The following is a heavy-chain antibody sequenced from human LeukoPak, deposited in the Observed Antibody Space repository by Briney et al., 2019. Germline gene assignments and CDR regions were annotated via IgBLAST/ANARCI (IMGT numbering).Heavy chain of an antibody. CDR1: GYTFTSYG. CDR2: ISAYNGNT. V-gene: IGHV1-18*01. Sequence: ASVKVSCKASGYTFTSYGISWVRQAPGQGLEWMGWISAYNGNTNYAQKLQGRVTMTTDTPTSTAYMELRSLRSDDTAVYYCARAVLPEGWYYYYYMDVWGKGTTVTVSS. D-gene: IGHD2-15*01. CDR3: ARAVLPEGWYYYYYMDV. J-gene: IGHJ6*03.